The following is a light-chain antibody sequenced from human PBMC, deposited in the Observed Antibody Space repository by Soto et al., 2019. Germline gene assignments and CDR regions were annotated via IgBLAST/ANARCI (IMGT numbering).Light chain of an antibody. CDR3: ASSDVSLGWPVGPV. Sequence: QSVLTQPPSASGTPGQRVTISCSGSSSNIGSNFLYWYQQFPGTAPKLLIYKNSQRPSGVPERFSGSKSGTSASLAIIGLRSEDEADYYCASSDVSLGWPVGPVFGGGTKVTVL. CDR1: SSNIGSNF. CDR2: KNS. V-gene: IGLV1-47*01. J-gene: IGLJ2*01.